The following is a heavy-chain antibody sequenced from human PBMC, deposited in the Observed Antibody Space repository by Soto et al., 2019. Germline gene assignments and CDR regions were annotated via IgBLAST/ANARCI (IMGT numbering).Heavy chain of an antibody. CDR2: IWYDGSNK. CDR1: GFTFSSYG. D-gene: IGHD3-3*01. Sequence: GGSLRLSCAASGFTFSSYGMHWVRQAPGKGLEWVAVIWYDGSNKYYADSVKGRFTISRDNSKNTLYLQMNSLRAEDTAVYYCARSLGKGYYDFWSGPPPGYYYYGMDVWGQGTTVTVSS. CDR3: ARSLGKGYYDFWSGPPPGYYYYGMDV. V-gene: IGHV3-33*01. J-gene: IGHJ6*02.